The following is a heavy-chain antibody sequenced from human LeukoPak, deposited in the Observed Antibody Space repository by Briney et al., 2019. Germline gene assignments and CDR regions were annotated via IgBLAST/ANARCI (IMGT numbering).Heavy chain of an antibody. D-gene: IGHD3-22*01. V-gene: IGHV4-34*01. J-gene: IGHJ6*03. CDR3: ARGRQDVNMILVVMAGVSYYLDV. CDR1: GGSFSDYY. CDR2: MSPSGSS. Sequence: SETLSLTCAVYGGSFSDYYWTWIRQTPGKGLEWIGEMSPSGSSNYNPSLKSRVTISVDTSKNQFSLKLGSVTAADTAVYYCARGRQDVNMILVVMAGVSYYLDVRSKGTTVTVS.